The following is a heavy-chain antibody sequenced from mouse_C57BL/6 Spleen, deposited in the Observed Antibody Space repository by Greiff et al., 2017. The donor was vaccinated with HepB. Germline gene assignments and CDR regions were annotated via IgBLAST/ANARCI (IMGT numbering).Heavy chain of an antibody. J-gene: IGHJ1*03. CDR1: GFTFSDFY. CDR3: ARGDYGYFDV. V-gene: IGHV7-1*01. Sequence: EVQRVESGGGLVQSGRSLRLSCATSGFTFSDFYMEWVRQAPGKGLEWIAASRNKANDYTTEYSASVKGRFIVSRDTSQSILYLQMNALRAEDTAIYYCARGDYGYFDVWGTGTTVTVSS. CDR2: SRNKANDYTT. D-gene: IGHD2-4*01.